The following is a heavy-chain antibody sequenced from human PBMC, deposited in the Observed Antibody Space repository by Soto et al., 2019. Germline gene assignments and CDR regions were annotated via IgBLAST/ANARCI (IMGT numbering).Heavy chain of an antibody. CDR3: ATSSSSLGAFDI. Sequence: QLQLQESGPGLVKPSETLSLTCTVSGGSISSSSYYWGWIRQPPGKGLEWIGSIYYSGSTYYNPSLKSRVTISVDTAKNQFSLKLSSVTAAETAVYYCATSSSSLGAFDIWGQGKMVTVSS. D-gene: IGHD6-6*01. CDR2: IYYSGST. CDR1: GGSISSSSYY. V-gene: IGHV4-39*01. J-gene: IGHJ3*02.